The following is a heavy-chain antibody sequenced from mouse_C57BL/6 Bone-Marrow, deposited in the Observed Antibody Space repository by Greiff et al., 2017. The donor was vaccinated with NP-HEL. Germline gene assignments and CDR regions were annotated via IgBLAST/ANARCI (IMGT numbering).Heavy chain of an antibody. CDR1: GYTFTSYW. CDR3: ARLRDYAAMDY. J-gene: IGHJ4*01. V-gene: IGHV14-3*01. Sequence: EVQLQQPGAELVKPGASVKLSCKASGYTFTSYWMHWVKQRPEQGLEWIGRIDPANGNTKYAPKFQGKATITADTSSNTAYLQLSSLTSEDTAIYYCARLRDYAAMDYWGQGTSVTVSS. CDR2: IDPANGNT.